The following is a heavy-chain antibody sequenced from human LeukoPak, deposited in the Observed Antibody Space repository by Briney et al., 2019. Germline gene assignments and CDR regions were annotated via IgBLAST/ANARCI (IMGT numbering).Heavy chain of an antibody. CDR3: AKPGIAVAGSGGFDY. CDR2: ISDSGGNT. Sequence: PGGSLRLSCVASGFTFSIYAMNWVRQAPGKGLQWVSTISDSGGNTYYADSVTGRFTISRDNSKNTLYLQMNSLSPEDTAIYFCAKPGIAVAGSGGFDYWGRGTLVTASS. V-gene: IGHV3-23*01. CDR1: GFTFSIYA. J-gene: IGHJ4*02. D-gene: IGHD6-19*01.